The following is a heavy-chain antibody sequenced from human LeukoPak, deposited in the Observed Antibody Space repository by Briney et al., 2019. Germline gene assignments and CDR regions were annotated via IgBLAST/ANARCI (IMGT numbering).Heavy chain of an antibody. V-gene: IGHV1-69*13. CDR3: ARDPSWYFDY. CDR2: IIPIFGTA. J-gene: IGHJ4*02. Sequence: VKVSCKASGGTFSSYAISWVRQAPGQGLEWMGRIIPIFGTANYAQKFQGRVTITTDESTSTAYMGLSSLRSEDTAVYYCARDPSWYFDYWGQGTLVTVSS. CDR1: GGTFSSYA.